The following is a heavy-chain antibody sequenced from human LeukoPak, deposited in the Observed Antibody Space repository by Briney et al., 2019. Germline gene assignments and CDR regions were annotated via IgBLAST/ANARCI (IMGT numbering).Heavy chain of an antibody. CDR3: ARDPYCSSTSCYTPFDY. CDR1: GYTFTDYY. CDR2: LNPNSGAT. V-gene: IGHV1-2*02. Sequence: ASVKVSCKASGYTFTDYYIHWVRQAPGQGLEWMGWLNPNSGATSYAQSFQGRVTMTRDTSISTGFMELSWLRSDDTAVYYCARDPYCSSTSCYTPFDYWGQGTLVTVSS. D-gene: IGHD2-2*02. J-gene: IGHJ4*02.